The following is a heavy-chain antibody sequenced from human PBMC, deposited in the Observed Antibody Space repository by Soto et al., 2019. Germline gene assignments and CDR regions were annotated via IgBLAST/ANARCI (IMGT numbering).Heavy chain of an antibody. D-gene: IGHD3-3*01. CDR2: ISGSGEKT. J-gene: IGHJ6*02. CDR1: GFNFSYNA. CDR3: ARDSEFGVVINYYYYGMDV. Sequence: PGGSLRLSCVASGFNFSYNAMSWVRQAPGKGLQWVSTISGSGEKTYYADSVKGRFTISRDNAKNSLYLQMNSLRAEDTAVYYCARDSEFGVVINYYYYGMDVWGQGTTVTVSS. V-gene: IGHV3-21*01.